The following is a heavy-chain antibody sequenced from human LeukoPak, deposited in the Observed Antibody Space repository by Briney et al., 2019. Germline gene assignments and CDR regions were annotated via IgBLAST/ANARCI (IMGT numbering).Heavy chain of an antibody. J-gene: IGHJ4*02. V-gene: IGHV3-30*03. CDR1: GFTFSSYG. CDR2: ISYDVGNK. CDR3: ARDGENISGAYLTPAYLDY. Sequence: PGRSLRLSCAASGFTFSSYGMHWVRQAPGKGLEWVAVISYDVGNKYYADSVRGRFTISRDNSKNTLYLQMNSLGAEDTAVYYCARDGENISGAYLTPAYLDYWGQGTLVTVSS. D-gene: IGHD6-19*01.